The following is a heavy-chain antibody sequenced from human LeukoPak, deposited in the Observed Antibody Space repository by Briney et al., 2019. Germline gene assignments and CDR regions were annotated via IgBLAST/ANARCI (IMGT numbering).Heavy chain of an antibody. CDR3: AKDGGLDIVVVPAADNWFDP. D-gene: IGHD2-2*03. V-gene: IGHV3-30*02. CDR1: GFTFSSYG. Sequence: GGSLRLSCAASGFTFSSYGMHWVRQAPGKGLEWVAFIRYDGSNKYYADSVKGRFTISRDNSKNTLYLQMNSLRAEDTAVYYCAKDGGLDIVVVPAADNWFDPWGQGTLVTVSS. CDR2: IRYDGSNK. J-gene: IGHJ5*02.